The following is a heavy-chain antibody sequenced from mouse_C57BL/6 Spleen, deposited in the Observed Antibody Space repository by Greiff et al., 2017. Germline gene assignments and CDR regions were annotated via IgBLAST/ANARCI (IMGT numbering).Heavy chain of an antibody. CDR3: AREIYYGGAMDY. J-gene: IGHJ4*01. Sequence: EVKLMESGGGLVQSGRSLRLSCATSGFTFSDFYMEWVRQAPGKGLEWIAASRNKANDYTTDYSASVKGRFIVSRDTSQSILYLQMNALRAEDTAIYYCAREIYYGGAMDYWGQGTSVTVSS. CDR1: GFTFSDFY. CDR2: SRNKANDYTT. D-gene: IGHD2-1*01. V-gene: IGHV7-1*01.